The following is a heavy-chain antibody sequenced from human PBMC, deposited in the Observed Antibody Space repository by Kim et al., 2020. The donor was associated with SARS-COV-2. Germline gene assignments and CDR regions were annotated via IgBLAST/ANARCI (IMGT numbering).Heavy chain of an antibody. D-gene: IGHD4-17*01. J-gene: IGHJ3*02. CDR3: ARGQTTGDAFDI. Sequence: GGSLRLSCAASGFILRSYEMNWVRQAPGKGLEWVSYISSGGSLIYYADSVKGRFTISRDNAKNSLYLQMNSLRAEDTAVYYCARGQTTGDAFDIWGQGT. V-gene: IGHV3-48*03. CDR1: GFILRSYE. CDR2: ISSGGSLI.